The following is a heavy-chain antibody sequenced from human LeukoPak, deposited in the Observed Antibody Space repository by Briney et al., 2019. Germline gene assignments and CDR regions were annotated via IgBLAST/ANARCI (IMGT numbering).Heavy chain of an antibody. V-gene: IGHV4-4*07. Sequence: SETLSLTCTVSGGSISSYYWSWIRQPAGKGLECIGRIYTSRSTNYNPSLESRVTMSVDTSKNQFSLKLSSVTAADTAVYYCARDFRYCSGGSCYSDAFDIWGQGTMVTVSS. CDR1: GGSISSYY. CDR2: IYTSRST. J-gene: IGHJ3*02. D-gene: IGHD2-15*01. CDR3: ARDFRYCSGGSCYSDAFDI.